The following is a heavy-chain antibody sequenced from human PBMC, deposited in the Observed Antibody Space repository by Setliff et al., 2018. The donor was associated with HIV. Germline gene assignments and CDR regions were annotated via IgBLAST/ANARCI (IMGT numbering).Heavy chain of an antibody. CDR3: SRGIAVAGHDFANTPGDI. D-gene: IGHD6-19*01. J-gene: IGHJ3*02. CDR2: IDPSDSYI. CDR1: GKSLSNYW. Sequence: LGESLKISCKGSGKSLSNYWINWVRQMPGKGLEWMGRIDPSDSYINYGPSFQGHVTISADKSTNTAFLQWSSLKASDSAMYYCSRGIAVAGHDFANTPGDIWGQGTMDTVSS. V-gene: IGHV5-10-1*01.